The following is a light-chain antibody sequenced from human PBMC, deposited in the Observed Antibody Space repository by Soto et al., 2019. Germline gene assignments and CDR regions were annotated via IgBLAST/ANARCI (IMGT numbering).Light chain of an antibody. Sequence: QSALTQPPSATGSPGQSVTFSCTGTSGDVGGYDYVSWYQQHPGKAPKLIIFGVTERPSGVSNRFSGSKSGNTASLTISGLQAEDEGDYYCCSYAGSGNYWIFGGGTKLTVL. CDR1: SGDVGGYDY. V-gene: IGLV2-8*01. J-gene: IGLJ3*02. CDR3: CSYAGSGNYWI. CDR2: GVT.